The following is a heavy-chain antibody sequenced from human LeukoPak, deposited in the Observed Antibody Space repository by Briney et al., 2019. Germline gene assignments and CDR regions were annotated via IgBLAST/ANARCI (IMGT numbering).Heavy chain of an antibody. CDR3: ARDITSDHHYLDV. V-gene: IGHV3-74*01. D-gene: IGHD2-2*01. J-gene: IGHJ6*03. CDR2: INTDGSST. CDR1: GFTFSSYW. Sequence: GGSLRLSCAASGFTFSSYWMHWVRQAPGKGLVWVSRINTDGSSTSYADSVKGRFTISRDNAKNTVSLQMNTLRPEDTAVYCCARDITSDHHYLDVWGKGTAVTVSS.